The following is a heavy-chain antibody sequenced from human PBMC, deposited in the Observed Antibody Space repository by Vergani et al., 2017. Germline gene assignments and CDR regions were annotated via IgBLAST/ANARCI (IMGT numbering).Heavy chain of an antibody. CDR3: VIVSWRSYLRGVFWFDT. CDR1: GASITSGRFY. Sequence: QVHLNEAGPGLVKPSQTLSLTCNVSGASITSGRFYWSWILQPAGKGLEWIGRIHSNGTKNYNHSLRSRVTLSVDTSKHQLSLKMISMTAADTAVYYCVIVSWRSYLRGVFWFDTGGQGTLGSGSS. J-gene: IGHJ5*02. CDR2: IHSNGTK. D-gene: IGHD5/OR15-5a*01. V-gene: IGHV4-61*02.